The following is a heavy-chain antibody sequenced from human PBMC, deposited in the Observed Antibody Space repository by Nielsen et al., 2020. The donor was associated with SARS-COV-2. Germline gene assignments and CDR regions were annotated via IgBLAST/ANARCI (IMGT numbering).Heavy chain of an antibody. D-gene: IGHD6-13*01. CDR2: ISSSSSTI. CDR3: ATGAAAGTGNYYYGMDV. Sequence: GESLKISCAASGFTFSSYSMNWVRQAPGKGLEWVSYISSSSSTIYYADSVKGRFTISRDNAKNSLYLQMNSLRAEDTALYYCATGAAAGTGNYYYGMDVWGQGTTVTVSS. CDR1: GFTFSSYS. V-gene: IGHV3-48*01. J-gene: IGHJ6*02.